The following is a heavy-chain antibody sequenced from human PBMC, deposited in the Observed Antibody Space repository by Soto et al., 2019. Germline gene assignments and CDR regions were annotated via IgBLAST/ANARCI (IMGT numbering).Heavy chain of an antibody. CDR3: ANGDFGCSITSCYRYYYYGMDV. V-gene: IGHV3-30*18. D-gene: IGHD2-2*02. CDR2: ISYDGSNK. CDR1: GFTFSSYG. J-gene: IGHJ6*02. Sequence: GGSLRLSCAASGFTFSSYGMHWVRQAPGKGLEWVAVISYDGSNKYYADSVKGRFTISRDNSKNTLYLQMNSLRAEDTAVYYCANGDFGCSITSCYRYYYYGMDVWGQGTTVTGSS.